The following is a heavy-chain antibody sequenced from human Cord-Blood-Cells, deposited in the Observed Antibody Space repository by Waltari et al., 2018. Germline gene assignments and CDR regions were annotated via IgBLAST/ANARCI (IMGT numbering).Heavy chain of an antibody. CDR1: GGSISSYY. V-gene: IGHV4-59*08. CDR3: ARHEGSYDFWSGYDY. D-gene: IGHD3-3*01. CDR2: IYYSWST. J-gene: IGHJ4*02. Sequence: QVQLQESGPGLVKPSETLSLTCTVSGGSISSYYWSWIRQPPGTGLAWIGYIYYSWSTNYNPSLKSRVTISVDTSKNQFSLKLSSVTAADTAVYYCARHEGSYDFWSGYDYWGQGTLVTVSS.